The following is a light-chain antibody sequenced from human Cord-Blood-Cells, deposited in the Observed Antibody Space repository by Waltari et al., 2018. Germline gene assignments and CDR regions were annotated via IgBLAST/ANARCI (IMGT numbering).Light chain of an antibody. CDR2: GAS. V-gene: IGKV3-20*01. CDR1: QSVSSSY. J-gene: IGKJ2*01. Sequence: IVLPQSPGPLSLSPGERATLSCRASQSVSSSYLAWYQQKPGQAPRLLIYGASSRATGIPDRFSGSGSGTDFTLTISRLEPEDFAVYYCQQYGSSPTFGQGTKLEIK. CDR3: QQYGSSPT.